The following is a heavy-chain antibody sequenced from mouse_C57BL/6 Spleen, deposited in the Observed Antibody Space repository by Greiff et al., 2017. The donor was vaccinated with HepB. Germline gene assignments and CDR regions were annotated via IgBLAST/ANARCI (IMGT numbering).Heavy chain of an antibody. CDR2: IDPSDSYT. CDR1: GYTFTSYW. J-gene: IGHJ2*01. D-gene: IGHD2-2*01. Sequence: QVQLQQPGAELVKPGASVKLSCKASGYTFTSYWMQWVKQRPGQGLEWIGEIDPSDSYTNYNQKFKGKATLTVDTSSSTAYMQLSSLTSEDSAVYYCARSGGYDGYFDYWGQGTTLTVSS. CDR3: ARSGGYDGYFDY. V-gene: IGHV1-50*01.